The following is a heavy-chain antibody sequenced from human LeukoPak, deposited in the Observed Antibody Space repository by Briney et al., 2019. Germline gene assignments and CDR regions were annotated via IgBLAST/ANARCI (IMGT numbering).Heavy chain of an antibody. D-gene: IGHD6-19*01. Sequence: ASVKVSCKASGYTFTGYYIHWVRQAPGQGLEWMGWINPNSGGTNYAQKFQGRVTMTRDTSISTAYMELSRLRSDDTAVYYCAREDRYSSGWYADWGQGTLVTVSS. CDR3: AREDRYSSGWYAD. J-gene: IGHJ4*02. CDR2: INPNSGGT. CDR1: GYTFTGYY. V-gene: IGHV1-2*02.